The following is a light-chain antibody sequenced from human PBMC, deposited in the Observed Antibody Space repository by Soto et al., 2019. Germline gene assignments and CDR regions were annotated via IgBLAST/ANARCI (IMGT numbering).Light chain of an antibody. V-gene: IGLV1-40*01. J-gene: IGLJ1*01. CDR2: GNT. CDR3: QSFDRSLSYV. CDR1: SSNIGARYD. Sequence: QSVLTQPPSVSGAPGRRVTISCTGNSSNIGARYDVHWFQQLPGTAPKLLIFGNTNRPSGVPDRFSGSKSGTSASLAITGLQTEDEADYYCQSFDRSLSYVFGGGTKVTV.